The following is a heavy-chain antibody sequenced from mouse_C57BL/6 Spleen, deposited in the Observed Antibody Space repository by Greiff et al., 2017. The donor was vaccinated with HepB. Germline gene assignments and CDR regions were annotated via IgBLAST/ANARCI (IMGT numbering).Heavy chain of an antibody. V-gene: IGHV2-9*01. CDR2: MWGGGST. Sequence: QVQLKESGPGLVAPSQSLSITCTVSGFSFTSYGVDWVRQPPGKGLEWLGVMWGGGSTNYNSAHMSRLSISKDNSKSQVFLKMNSRQTDDTAMYYCAKNEDDYDVWFAYWGQGTLVTVSA. J-gene: IGHJ3*01. CDR1: GFSFTSYG. D-gene: IGHD2-4*01. CDR3: AKNEDDYDVWFAY.